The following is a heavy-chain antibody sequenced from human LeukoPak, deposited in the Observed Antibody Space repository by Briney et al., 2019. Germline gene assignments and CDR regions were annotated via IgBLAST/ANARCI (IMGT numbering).Heavy chain of an antibody. J-gene: IGHJ5*02. CDR1: GYSISSGYY. CDR2: IYHSGST. Sequence: KPSETLCLTCAVSGYSISSGYYWGWIRQPPGKGLEWIGSIYHSGSTYYNPSLKSRVTISVDTSKNQFSLKLSSVTAADTAVYYCARARYCSSTSCYEVPWFDPWGQGTLVTVSS. V-gene: IGHV4-38-2*01. CDR3: ARARYCSSTSCYEVPWFDP. D-gene: IGHD2-2*01.